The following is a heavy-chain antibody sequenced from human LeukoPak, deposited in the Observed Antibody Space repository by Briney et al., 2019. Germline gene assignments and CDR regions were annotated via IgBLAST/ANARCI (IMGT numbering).Heavy chain of an antibody. Sequence: PGGSLRLSCAASGFTFSSYWMSWVRQAPGKGLEWVANIKQDGSEKYYVDSVKGRFTISRDNAKNSLYLQMNSLRAEETAVYYCARVTKQDAFDIWGQGTMVTVSS. J-gene: IGHJ3*02. CDR2: IKQDGSEK. CDR3: ARVTKQDAFDI. D-gene: IGHD3-3*01. CDR1: GFTFSSYW. V-gene: IGHV3-7*01.